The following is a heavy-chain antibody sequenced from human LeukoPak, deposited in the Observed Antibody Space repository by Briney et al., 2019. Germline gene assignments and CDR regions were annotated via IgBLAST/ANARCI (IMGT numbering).Heavy chain of an antibody. J-gene: IGHJ3*02. CDR3: ARERRDGYKDSAFDI. CDR1: GGSISNYY. CDR2: ITYTGST. Sequence: SETLSLTCTVSGGSISNYYWTWLRQPPGKGLEGIGYITYTGSTDSNPSLKSRVTISADTSKDQFSLKLIAVTAADTAMYYCARERRDGYKDSAFDIWGQGTMVTVSS. V-gene: IGHV4-59*01. D-gene: IGHD5-24*01.